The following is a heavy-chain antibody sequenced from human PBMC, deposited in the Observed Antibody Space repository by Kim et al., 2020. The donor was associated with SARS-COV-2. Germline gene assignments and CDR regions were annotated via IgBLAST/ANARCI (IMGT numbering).Heavy chain of an antibody. CDR2: ISSSSSYI. CDR1: GFTFSSYS. J-gene: IGHJ4*02. CDR3: ASLNILTGTIDY. V-gene: IGHV3-21*01. Sequence: GGSLRLSCAASGFTFSSYSMNWVRQAPGKGLEWVSSISSSSSYIYYADSVKGRFTISRDNAKNSLYLQMNSLRAEDTAVYYCASLNILTGTIDYWGQGTLVTVSS. D-gene: IGHD3-9*01.